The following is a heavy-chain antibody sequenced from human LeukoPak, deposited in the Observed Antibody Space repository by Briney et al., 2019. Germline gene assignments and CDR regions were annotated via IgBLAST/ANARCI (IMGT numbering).Heavy chain of an antibody. V-gene: IGHV3-30-3*01. D-gene: IGHD1-26*01. CDR3: ARDYGLVGATTGGY. Sequence: GRSLRLSCAASGFTFSSYAMHWVRQAPGKGLEWVAVISYDGSNKYYADSVKGRFTTSRDNSKNTLYLQMNSLRAEDTAVYYCARDYGLVGATTGGYWGQGTLVTVSS. CDR1: GFTFSSYA. CDR2: ISYDGSNK. J-gene: IGHJ4*02.